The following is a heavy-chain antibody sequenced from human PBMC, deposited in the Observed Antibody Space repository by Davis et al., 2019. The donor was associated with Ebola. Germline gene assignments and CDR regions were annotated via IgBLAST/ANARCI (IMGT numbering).Heavy chain of an antibody. Sequence: ASVQVSCTASGYTFTTSSISWVRQAPGEGLEWMGWINNGNTHYAQNLQGRVTMTIDTSTSTAYMELRNLRSDDTAMYYCSRDPWADPFDIWGQGTLVTVSS. CDR1: GYTFTTSS. CDR2: INNGNT. CDR3: SRDPWADPFDI. V-gene: IGHV1-18*01. D-gene: IGHD7-27*01. J-gene: IGHJ3*02.